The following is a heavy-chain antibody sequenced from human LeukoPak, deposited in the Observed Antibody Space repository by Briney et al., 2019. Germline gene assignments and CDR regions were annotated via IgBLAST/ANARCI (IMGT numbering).Heavy chain of an antibody. J-gene: IGHJ3*02. CDR2: IKSKTDGGTT. CDR1: GFTFSNAW. Sequence: GGSLRLSCAASGFTFSNAWMSWVRQAPGKGLEWVGRIKSKTDGGTTDYAAPVKGRFTISRDDSKNTLYLQMNSLKTGDTAVYYCTTDCWPPLEQWLVHAFDIWGQGTMVTVSS. V-gene: IGHV3-15*01. D-gene: IGHD6-19*01. CDR3: TTDCWPPLEQWLVHAFDI.